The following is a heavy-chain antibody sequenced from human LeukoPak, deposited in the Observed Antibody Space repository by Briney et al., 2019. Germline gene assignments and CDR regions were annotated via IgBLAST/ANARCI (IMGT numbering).Heavy chain of an antibody. V-gene: IGHV3-73*01. CDR2: IRSKANSYAT. CDR3: AKDLWRLGGLSLRLSGWFDP. Sequence: GGSLRLSCAASGFTFSGSAMHWVRQASGKGLEWVGRIRSKANSYATAYAASVKGRFTISRDDSKNTAYLQMNSLRAEDTAVYYWAKDLWRLGGLSLRLSGWFDPGGQGTLVTVSS. D-gene: IGHD3-16*02. CDR1: GFTFSGSA. J-gene: IGHJ5*02.